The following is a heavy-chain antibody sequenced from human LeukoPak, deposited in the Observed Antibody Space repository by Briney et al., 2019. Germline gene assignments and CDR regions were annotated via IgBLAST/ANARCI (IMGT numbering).Heavy chain of an antibody. Sequence: PRGSLTLSWAASGFTFISYEMNWVRQAPWKGLEWVSYITSSGSTIYYVDSVKGRFTISRDNAKNSMYLQMNSLRPEDTAVYYCARSSGYYYFDFDNWGQGTLVTVSS. CDR3: ARSSGYYYFDFDN. CDR2: ITSSGSTI. J-gene: IGHJ4*02. CDR1: GFTFISYE. V-gene: IGHV3-48*03. D-gene: IGHD3-22*01.